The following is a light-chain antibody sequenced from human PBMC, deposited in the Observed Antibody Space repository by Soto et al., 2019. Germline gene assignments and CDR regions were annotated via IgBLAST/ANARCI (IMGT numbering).Light chain of an antibody. Sequence: EIVLTQSPGTLSLSPGERATLSCRASQNVGSRYLAWYQQKPGQAPRLLIYGTSNRATGIPARLSGSGSGTDFSLTISSLEPGDLAVYYCQQYGSSPRTFGQGTKVEIK. J-gene: IGKJ1*01. CDR3: QQYGSSPRT. V-gene: IGKV3-20*01. CDR2: GTS. CDR1: QNVGSRY.